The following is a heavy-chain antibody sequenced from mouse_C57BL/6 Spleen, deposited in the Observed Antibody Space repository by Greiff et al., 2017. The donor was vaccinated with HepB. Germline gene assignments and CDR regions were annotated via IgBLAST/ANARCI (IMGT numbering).Heavy chain of an antibody. J-gene: IGHJ3*01. CDR2: INPNNGGT. CDR1: GFTFTDYY. Sequence: VQLQQSGPELVKPGASVKISCTASGFTFTDYYMNWVKQSHGKSLEWIGDINPNNGGTSYNQKFKGQSTLTVDKSASTAYMELRSLTSEDSAVYYCSRGIYYDYPQLAYWGQGTLVTVSA. V-gene: IGHV1-26*01. D-gene: IGHD2-4*01. CDR3: SRGIYYDYPQLAY.